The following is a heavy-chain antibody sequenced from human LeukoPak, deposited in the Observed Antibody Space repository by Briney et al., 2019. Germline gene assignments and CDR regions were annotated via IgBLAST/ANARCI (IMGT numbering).Heavy chain of an antibody. CDR3: ARDHDCSSTSCPADY. Sequence: PGGSLRLSCAASGFTFSSYAMHWVRQAPGKGLEWVAVISYDGSNKYYADSVKGRFTISRDNAKNSLCLQMNSLRAEDTAVYYCARDHDCSSTSCPADYWGQGTLVTVSS. D-gene: IGHD2-2*01. CDR1: GFTFSSYA. J-gene: IGHJ4*02. CDR2: ISYDGSNK. V-gene: IGHV3-30-3*01.